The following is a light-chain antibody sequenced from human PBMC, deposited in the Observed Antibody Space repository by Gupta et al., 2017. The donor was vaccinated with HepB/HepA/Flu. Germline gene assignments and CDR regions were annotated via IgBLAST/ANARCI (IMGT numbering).Light chain of an antibody. J-gene: IGKJ3*01. CDR1: QSLLHSNGYNY. V-gene: IGKV2-28*01. CDR2: LGS. Sequence: DIVMTQSPLSLPVSPGEPASISCRSSQSLLHSNGYNYLDWYLQKPGQSPQLLIYLGSNRASGVPDRFSGSGSGTDFTLKISRVEAEDVGVYYCIQGLQTPFTFGPGTKVDIK. CDR3: IQGLQTPFT.